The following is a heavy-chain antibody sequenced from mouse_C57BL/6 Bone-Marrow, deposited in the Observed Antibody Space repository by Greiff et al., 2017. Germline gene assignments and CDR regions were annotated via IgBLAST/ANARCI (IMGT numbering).Heavy chain of an antibody. Sequence: DVKLQESGAELVRPGASVTLSCTASGFNIKDYYMHWVKQRPEQGLEWIGRIDPEDGDTEYAPKFQGKATMTADTSSNTAYLQLSSLTSEDTAVYYCTPGTTVGATGYFDYWGQGTTLTVAS. D-gene: IGHD1-1*01. CDR2: IDPEDGDT. CDR1: GFNIKDYY. CDR3: TPGTTVGATGYFDY. J-gene: IGHJ2*01. V-gene: IGHV14-1*01.